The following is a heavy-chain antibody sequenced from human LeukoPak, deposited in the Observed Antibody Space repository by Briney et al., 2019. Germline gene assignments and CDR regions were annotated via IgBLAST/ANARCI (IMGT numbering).Heavy chain of an antibody. CDR3: ARGVTPWGFGELLYAFDI. CDR2: INHSGST. D-gene: IGHD3-10*01. CDR1: GGSFSGYY. Sequence: KPSETLSLTCAVYGGSFSGYYWSWIRQPPGKGLEWIGEINHSGSTNYNPSLKSRVTISVDTSKNQFSLKLSSVTAADTAVYYCARGVTPWGFGELLYAFDIWGQGTMVTVSS. J-gene: IGHJ3*02. V-gene: IGHV4-34*01.